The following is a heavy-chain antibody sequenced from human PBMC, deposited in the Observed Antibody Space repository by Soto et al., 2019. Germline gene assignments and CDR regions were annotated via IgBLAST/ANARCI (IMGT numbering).Heavy chain of an antibody. CDR1: GYTFTSYG. CDR2: INTDNGKT. V-gene: IGHV1-18*01. D-gene: IGHD3-16*01. J-gene: IGHJ6*02. Sequence: QVQLVQSGAEVKKPGASVKVSCKASGYTFTSYGITWVRQAPGQGLEWMGWINTDNGKTYYAQKLQGRVTMTTDTSTRTAYMELRSLRSDDTAVYYCARGLTFGGVLNGMDVWAQGTTVTVSS. CDR3: ARGLTFGGVLNGMDV.